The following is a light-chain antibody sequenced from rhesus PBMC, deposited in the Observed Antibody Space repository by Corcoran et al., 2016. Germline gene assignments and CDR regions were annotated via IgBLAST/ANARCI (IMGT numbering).Light chain of an antibody. CDR1: ENVNNY. CDR2: KAS. Sequence: DIQMTQSPSSLSASVGDRVTITCRASENVNNYLNWYQQTAGKAPKVLIYKASTLQSGVPSRFSGSGSGTDYTFTISNLQPEDVSTYYCQHSFGTPFTFGGGTKVEIK. CDR3: QHSFGTPFT. J-gene: IGKJ4*01. V-gene: IGKV1-74*01.